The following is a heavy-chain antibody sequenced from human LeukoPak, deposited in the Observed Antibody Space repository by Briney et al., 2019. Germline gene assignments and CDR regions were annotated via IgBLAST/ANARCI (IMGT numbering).Heavy chain of an antibody. J-gene: IGHJ4*02. V-gene: IGHV3-21*01. Sequence: KPGESLRLSCAASGFTFSSYSMSWVRQAPGKGLEWVSSISSSSSYIYYADSVKGRFTISRDNAKNSLYLQMNSLRAEDTAVYYCARSTSVNYDSSGYSALDYWGQGTLVTVSS. CDR1: GFTFSSYS. CDR3: ARSTSVNYDSSGYSALDY. D-gene: IGHD3-22*01. CDR2: ISSSSSYI.